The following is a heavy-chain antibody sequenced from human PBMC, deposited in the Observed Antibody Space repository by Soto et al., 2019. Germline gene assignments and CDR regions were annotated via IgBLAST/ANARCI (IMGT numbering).Heavy chain of an antibody. J-gene: IGHJ4*02. V-gene: IGHV3-7*04. CDR2: IKQDGSEK. Sequence: GGGLRLSCAPSGFSFCCYWVGWVRQVPGKGLEWVANIKQDGSEKNYVDSVKGRFTISRDNAKNSLYLQMNSLRGEDTAVYYCARENYFDYWGQGTQVTVSS. CDR1: GFSFCCYW. CDR3: ARENYFDY.